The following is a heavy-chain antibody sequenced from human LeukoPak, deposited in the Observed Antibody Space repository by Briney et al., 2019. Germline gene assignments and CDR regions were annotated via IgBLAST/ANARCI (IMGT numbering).Heavy chain of an antibody. Sequence: GGSLRLSCAASGFTFSSYAMSWVREAPGKGLEWVSAISGSGGSTYYADSVKGRFTISRDNSKNTLYLQMNSLRAEDTAVYYCAKQFSYDSSGYFHTLAYWGQGTLVTVSS. V-gene: IGHV3-23*01. J-gene: IGHJ4*02. D-gene: IGHD3-22*01. CDR2: ISGSGGST. CDR1: GFTFSSYA. CDR3: AKQFSYDSSGYFHTLAY.